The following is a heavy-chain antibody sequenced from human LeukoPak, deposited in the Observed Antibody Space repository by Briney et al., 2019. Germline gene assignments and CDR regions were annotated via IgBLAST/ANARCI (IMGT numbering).Heavy chain of an antibody. Sequence: PSETLSLTCAVYGGSFSGYYWSWIRQPPGKGLEWIGYIYYSGSTNYNPSLKSRVTISVDTSKNQFSLKLSSVTAADTAVYYCASSPTYYYDRGPLGYFDYWGQGTLVTVSS. CDR1: GGSFSGYY. V-gene: IGHV4-59*01. CDR2: IYYSGST. D-gene: IGHD3-22*01. J-gene: IGHJ4*02. CDR3: ASSPTYYYDRGPLGYFDY.